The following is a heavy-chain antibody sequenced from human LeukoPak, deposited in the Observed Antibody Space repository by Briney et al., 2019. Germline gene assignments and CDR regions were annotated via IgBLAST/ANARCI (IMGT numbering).Heavy chain of an antibody. CDR3: ARSRSSGWLRDDWFDP. CDR1: GFTFSSYG. D-gene: IGHD6-19*01. Sequence: GRSLRLSCAASGFTFSSYGMHWVRQAPGKGLEWVAVIWYDGSNKYYADSVKGRFTISRDSSKNTLYLQMNSLRAEDTAVYYCARSRSSGWLRDDWFDPWGQGTLVTVSS. V-gene: IGHV3-33*08. J-gene: IGHJ5*02. CDR2: IWYDGSNK.